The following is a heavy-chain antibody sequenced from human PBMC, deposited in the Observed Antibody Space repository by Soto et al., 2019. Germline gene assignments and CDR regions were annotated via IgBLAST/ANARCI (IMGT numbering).Heavy chain of an antibody. J-gene: IGHJ4*02. Sequence: PGGSLRLSCAASGFTFSRVWMSWVRQAPGMGLVWVSSIRSDGTATQYADSVNGRFTVSRDNTKNTLYLQMTSLRAEDTAVYYCAKDLSWGLCDYWGQGTLVTVSS. V-gene: IGHV3-74*01. CDR1: GFTFSRVW. CDR2: IRSDGTAT. CDR3: AKDLSWGLCDY. D-gene: IGHD3-16*01.